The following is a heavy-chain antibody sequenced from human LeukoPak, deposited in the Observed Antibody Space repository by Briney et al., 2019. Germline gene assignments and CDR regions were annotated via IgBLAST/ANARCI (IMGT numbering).Heavy chain of an antibody. CDR2: IYYSGST. Sequence: SETLSLTCTVSGGSISRYYWTWIRQPPGKGLEWIGYIYYSGSTNYNPSLKSRVTISVDTSKNQFSLKLSSVTAADTAVYYCARNSPRGLLDYWGQGTLVTVSS. V-gene: IGHV4-59*01. D-gene: IGHD2-21*01. J-gene: IGHJ4*02. CDR1: GGSISRYY. CDR3: ARNSPRGLLDY.